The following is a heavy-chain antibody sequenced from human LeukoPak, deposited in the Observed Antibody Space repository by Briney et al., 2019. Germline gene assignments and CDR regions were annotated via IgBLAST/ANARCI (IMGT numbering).Heavy chain of an antibody. J-gene: IGHJ1*01. CDR3: AKDLMDSSSWFEYFQH. V-gene: IGHV3-30-3*01. D-gene: IGHD6-13*01. Sequence: GGSLRLSCSASGFTFSSYAMHWVRQAPGKGLEWVAVISYDGSNKYYADSVKGRFTISRDNSKNTLYLQMNSLRAEDTAVYYCAKDLMDSSSWFEYFQHWGQGTLVTVSS. CDR1: GFTFSSYA. CDR2: ISYDGSNK.